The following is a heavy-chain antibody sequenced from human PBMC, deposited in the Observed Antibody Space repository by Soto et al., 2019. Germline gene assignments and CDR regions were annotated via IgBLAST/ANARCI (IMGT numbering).Heavy chain of an antibody. CDR2: INPNSGGT. J-gene: IGHJ4*02. D-gene: IGHD2-15*01. CDR1: GYSFTGYY. Sequence: GVLVKVSCKASGYSFTGYYMHWLRQAPGQGLEWMGWINPNSGGTNYAQKFQGRVTMTRDTSISTAYMELSRLRSDDTAVYYCAREAARILNFWGQGTLVTVSS. V-gene: IGHV1-2*02. CDR3: AREAARILNF.